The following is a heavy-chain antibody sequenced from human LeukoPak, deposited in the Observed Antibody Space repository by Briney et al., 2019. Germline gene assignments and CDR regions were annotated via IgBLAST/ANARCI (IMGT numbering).Heavy chain of an antibody. V-gene: IGHV3-30*04. J-gene: IGHJ4*02. CDR1: GFTFSSYA. CDR2: ISYDGSNK. D-gene: IGHD3-10*01. Sequence: PGGSLRLSCAASGFTFSSYAMHWVRQAPGKGLEWVAVISYDGSNKYYADSVKGRFTISRDNSKNTLFLQMNSLRAEDTAVYFCAKAPVWFGELSLDFWGQGTLVTVSS. CDR3: AKAPVWFGELSLDF.